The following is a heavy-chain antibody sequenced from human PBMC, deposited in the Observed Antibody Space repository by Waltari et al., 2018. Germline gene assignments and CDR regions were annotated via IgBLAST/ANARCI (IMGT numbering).Heavy chain of an antibody. CDR2: INPIFGTA. CDR3: ASSSPNYDFWSGFKGRAFDI. CDR1: GGTFSSYA. D-gene: IGHD3-3*01. J-gene: IGHJ3*02. Sequence: QVQLVRSGAEVKKPGSSVKVSCKASGGTFSSYAISWVRQAPGQGLEWMGRINPIFGTANYAQKFQGRVTITADKSTSTAYMELSSLRSEDTAVYYCASSSPNYDFWSGFKGRAFDIWGQGTMVTVSS. V-gene: IGHV1-69*08.